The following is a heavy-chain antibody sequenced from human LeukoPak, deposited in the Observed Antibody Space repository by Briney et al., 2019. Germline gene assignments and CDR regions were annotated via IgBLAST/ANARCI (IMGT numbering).Heavy chain of an antibody. D-gene: IGHD5-18*01. J-gene: IGHJ5*02. V-gene: IGHV1-18*01. Sequence: ASVKVSCKASGYTSTSYGISWVRQAPGQGLEWMGWISAYNGNTNYAQKLQGRVTMTTDTSTSTAYMELRSLRSDDTAVYYCARDDSPGLPGWFDPWGQGTLVTVSS. CDR1: GYTSTSYG. CDR2: ISAYNGNT. CDR3: ARDDSPGLPGWFDP.